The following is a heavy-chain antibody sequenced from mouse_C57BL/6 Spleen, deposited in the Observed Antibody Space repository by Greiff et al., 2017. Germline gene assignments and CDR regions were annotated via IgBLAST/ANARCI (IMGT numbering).Heavy chain of an antibody. CDR3: AISYGSLYAMDY. CDR2: IYPGDGDT. D-gene: IGHD1-1*01. Sequence: VQLQQSGPELVKPGASVKISCKASGYAFSSSWMNWVKQRPGKGLEWIGRIYPGDGDTNYNGKFKGKATLTADKSSSTAYMQLSSLTSEDSAVYFCAISYGSLYAMDYWGQGTSVTVSS. V-gene: IGHV1-82*01. CDR1: GYAFSSSW. J-gene: IGHJ4*01.